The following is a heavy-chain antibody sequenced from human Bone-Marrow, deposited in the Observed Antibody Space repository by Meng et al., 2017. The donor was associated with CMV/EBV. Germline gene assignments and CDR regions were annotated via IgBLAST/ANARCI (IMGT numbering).Heavy chain of an antibody. CDR1: GFTFSSFA. D-gene: IGHD4-23*01. Sequence: SLKISCAASGFTFSSFAMHWVRQVPGKGLEWVSSISWNSDRIDYAAPVKGRFTISRDNAKNFLYVQMNSLKPEDTALYYCAKDIGAYAGFETWGQGTMVTVSS. J-gene: IGHJ3*02. CDR3: AKDIGAYAGFET. CDR2: ISWNSDRI. V-gene: IGHV3-9*01.